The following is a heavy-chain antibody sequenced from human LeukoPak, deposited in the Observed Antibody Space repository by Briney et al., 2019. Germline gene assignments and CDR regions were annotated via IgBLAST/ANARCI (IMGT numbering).Heavy chain of an antibody. Sequence: GESLKISCKGSGYSFTNYWIGWVRQMPGKGLEWMGIIYPGDSDTRYSPSFQGQVTISADKSINTAYRQWSSLKASDTAMYYCARYPPFDFWGQGTLVTVSS. CDR3: ARYPPFDF. CDR1: GYSFTNYW. V-gene: IGHV5-51*01. CDR2: IYPGDSDT. J-gene: IGHJ4*02.